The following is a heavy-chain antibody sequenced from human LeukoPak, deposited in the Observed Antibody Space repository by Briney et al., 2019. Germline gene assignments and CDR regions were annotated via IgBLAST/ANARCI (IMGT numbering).Heavy chain of an antibody. CDR3: ARQAPISAFSDYGGTNYYYYGMDV. CDR2: IYYSGST. J-gene: IGHJ6*02. V-gene: IGHV4-59*08. CDR1: GGSISSYY. D-gene: IGHD4-23*01. Sequence: SETLSLTCTVSGGSISSYYWSWIRQPPGKRLEWIGYIYYSGSTNYNPSLKSRVTISVDTSKNQFSLKLSSVTAADTAVYYCARQAPISAFSDYGGTNYYYYGMDVWGQGTTVTVSS.